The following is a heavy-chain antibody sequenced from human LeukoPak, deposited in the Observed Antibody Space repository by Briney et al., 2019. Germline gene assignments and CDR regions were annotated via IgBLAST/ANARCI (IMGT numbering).Heavy chain of an antibody. J-gene: IGHJ5*02. D-gene: IGHD5-18*01. CDR1: GFTFSSYG. CDR2: ISYDGSNK. V-gene: IGHV3-30*18. Sequence: GRSLRLSCAASGFTFSSYGMHWVRQAPGKGLEWVAVISYDGSNKYYADSVKGRFTISRDNSKNTLYLQMNSLRAEDTAVYYCAKSIRRGYSYGDSFDPWGQGTLVTVSS. CDR3: AKSIRRGYSYGDSFDP.